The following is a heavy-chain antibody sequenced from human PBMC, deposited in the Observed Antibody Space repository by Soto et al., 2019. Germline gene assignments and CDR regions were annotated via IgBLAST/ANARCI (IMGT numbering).Heavy chain of an antibody. V-gene: IGHV4-39*02. D-gene: IGHD4-4*01. J-gene: IGHJ5*02. CDR3: AREGLQSGFDP. CDR2: IYYSGST. CDR1: GGSISSNSYY. Sequence: SEALSLTCTVSGGSISSNSYYWGWIRQPPGKGLEWIGSIYYSGSTYYNPSLKSRVTISVDTSKNQFSLKLSSVTAADTAVYYCAREGLQSGFDPWGQATLVT.